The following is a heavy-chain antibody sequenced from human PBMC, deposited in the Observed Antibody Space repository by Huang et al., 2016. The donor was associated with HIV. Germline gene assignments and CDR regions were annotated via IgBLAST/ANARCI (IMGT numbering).Heavy chain of an antibody. CDR2: IYFDDSDA. CDR1: RYNFAGYW. V-gene: IGHV5-51*03. CDR3: ARRRRGGFDI. D-gene: IGHD2-15*01. Sequence: EVQLVQSGAEAKRPGESLKISCKGSRYNFAGYWIGWVRQMPGKGLEWMGSIYFDDSDARYSPSLQGQVTIAADTSLYSSYLQWTSLRASDTAIFYCARRRRGGFDIWGQGTLVTVSS. J-gene: IGHJ3*02.